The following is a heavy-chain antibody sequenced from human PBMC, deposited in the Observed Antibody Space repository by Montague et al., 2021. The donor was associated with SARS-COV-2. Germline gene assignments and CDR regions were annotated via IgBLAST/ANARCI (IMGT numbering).Heavy chain of an antibody. CDR1: GGSTSNYY. CDR3: ARAQNICFIANCVNYFDL. CDR2: IFYTGST. J-gene: IGHJ4*02. D-gene: IGHD2-15*01. V-gene: IGHV4-59*01. Sequence: SETLSLTCSVSGGSTSNYYWTWIRQSPGKGLQWIGYIFYTGSTKFNPSLKGRVSMSLDTSKNHFSLRLSAVTAADTARYYCARAQNICFIANCVNYFDLWGLGARVTVSS.